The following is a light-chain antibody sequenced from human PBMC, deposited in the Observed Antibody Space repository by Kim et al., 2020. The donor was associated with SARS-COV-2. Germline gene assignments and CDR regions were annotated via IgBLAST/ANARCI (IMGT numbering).Light chain of an antibody. CDR1: RGISNY. V-gene: IGKV1-27*01. CDR3: QKYNSVPLT. CDR2: GAS. J-gene: IGKJ4*01. Sequence: ASVGEKVTSTWRASRGISNYLAWYQQKAGEIPKLLIYGASTLQSGVPSRFSGSGSGTDFTLTISSLQPEDVATYYCQKYNSVPLTFGGGTKVDIK.